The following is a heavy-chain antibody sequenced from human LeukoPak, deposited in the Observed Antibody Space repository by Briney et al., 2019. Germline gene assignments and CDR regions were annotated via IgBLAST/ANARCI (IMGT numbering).Heavy chain of an antibody. J-gene: IGHJ4*02. CDR2: ISSSGGTI. D-gene: IGHD5-12*01. V-gene: IGHV3-48*03. Sequence: PGGSLRLSCAASGFTFSSYEMNWVRLAPGKGLEWVSFISSSGGTIYYADSVKGRFTISRDNAKNSLYLQMNSLRAEDTAVYYCASSGLDDYWGQGTLVTVSS. CDR3: ASSGLDDY. CDR1: GFTFSSYE.